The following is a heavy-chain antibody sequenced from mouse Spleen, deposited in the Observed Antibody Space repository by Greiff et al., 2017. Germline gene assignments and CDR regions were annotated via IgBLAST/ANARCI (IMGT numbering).Heavy chain of an antibody. D-gene: IGHD2-2*01. V-gene: IGHV14-4*01. CDR3: TRGMVTTSGPY. J-gene: IGHJ3*01. CDR1: GFNIKDDY. CDR2: IDPENGDT. Sequence: VQLQQSGAELVRPGASVKLSCTASGFNIKDDYMHWVKQRPEQGLEWIGWIDPENGDTEYASKFQGKATITADTSSNTAYLQLSSLTSEDTAVYYCTRGMVTTSGPYWGQGTLVTVSA.